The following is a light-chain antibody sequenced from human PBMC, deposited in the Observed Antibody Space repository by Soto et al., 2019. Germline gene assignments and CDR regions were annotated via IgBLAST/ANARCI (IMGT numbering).Light chain of an antibody. V-gene: IGKV1-33*01. Sequence: DIQMTQSPSSLSASVGDRITITCQASQDISKYLNWYQHKPGEAPKLLIYVASNLETGVPSRFSGGGSGTHFTLTISNLQPEDVATYFCQQYDNLPLTFGGGTKVEIK. CDR1: QDISKY. CDR2: VAS. CDR3: QQYDNLPLT. J-gene: IGKJ4*01.